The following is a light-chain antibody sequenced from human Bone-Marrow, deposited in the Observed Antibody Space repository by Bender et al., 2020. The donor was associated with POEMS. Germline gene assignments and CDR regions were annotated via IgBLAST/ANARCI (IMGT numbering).Light chain of an antibody. CDR3: SSYAAFSTVI. CDR2: DVS. CDR1: SSDVGVYNY. J-gene: IGLJ2*01. V-gene: IGLV2-11*01. Sequence: QSALTQPRSVSGSPGQSVAISCTGTSSDVGVYNYVSWYQQHPGKAPKLMISDVSKRPSGVPDRFSGSKSGNTASLTISGLLAEDEADYYCSSYAAFSTVIFGGGTRLTVL.